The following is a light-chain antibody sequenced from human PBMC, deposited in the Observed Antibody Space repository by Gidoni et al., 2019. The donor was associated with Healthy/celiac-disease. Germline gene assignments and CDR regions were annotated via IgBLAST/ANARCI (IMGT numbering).Light chain of an antibody. CDR2: AAS. J-gene: IGKJ4*01. CDR3: QQCYSTPYT. V-gene: IGKV1-39*01. Sequence: DIQMTQSPSSLSASVGDRVTITCRASQSISSYLNWYQQKPGKAPKLLIYAASSLQSGVPSRFSGSGSGTDFTLIISSLQPEDFATYYCQQCYSTPYTFGGGTKVEIK. CDR1: QSISSY.